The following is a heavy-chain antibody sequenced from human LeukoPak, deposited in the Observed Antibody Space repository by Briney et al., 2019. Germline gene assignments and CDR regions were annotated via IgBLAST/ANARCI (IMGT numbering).Heavy chain of an antibody. CDR1: GFTFSSYG. CDR2: ISYDGHHK. CDR3: AGDPNRIFSMGGGYFAL. Sequence: HPGGSLRLSCAASGFTFSSYGIHWVRQAPGRGLEWLSGISYDGHHKDFADSVKGRITISRDNSKNTLFLQMINLQTEDTAIYYCAGDPNRIFSMGGGYFALWGRGTLVTVSS. D-gene: IGHD2/OR15-2a*01. V-gene: IGHV3-30*03. J-gene: IGHJ2*01.